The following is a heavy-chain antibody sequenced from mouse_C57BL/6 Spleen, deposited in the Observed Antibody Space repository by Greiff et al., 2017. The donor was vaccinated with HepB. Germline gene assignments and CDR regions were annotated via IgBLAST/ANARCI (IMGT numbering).Heavy chain of an antibody. CDR1: GYSITSGYY. J-gene: IGHJ4*01. CDR3: AKFSYYYGSRRDYAMDD. Sequence: EVQLQQSGPGLVKPSQSLSLTCSVPGYSITSGYYWNWIRQFPGNKLEWMGYISYDGSNNYNPSLKNRISLTRDTSKHQFFLKLNSVTTEDTATDYCAKFSYYYGSRRDYAMDDWGQGTSVTVSS. V-gene: IGHV3-6*01. D-gene: IGHD1-1*01. CDR2: ISYDGSN.